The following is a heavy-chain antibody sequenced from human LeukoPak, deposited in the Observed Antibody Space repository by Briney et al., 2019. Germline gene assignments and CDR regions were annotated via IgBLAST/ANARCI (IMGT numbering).Heavy chain of an antibody. CDR1: GFTFSSYW. D-gene: IGHD3-9*01. J-gene: IGHJ4*02. CDR2: IKQDGSEK. V-gene: IGHV3-7*01. Sequence: GGSLRLSYAASGFTFSSYWMSWVRQAPGKGLEWVANIKQDGSEKYYVDSVKGRFTISRDNAKNSLYLQMNSLRAEDTAVYYCASSERYFDWLLKPSGGLDYWGQGTLVTVSS. CDR3: ASSERYFDWLLKPSGGLDY.